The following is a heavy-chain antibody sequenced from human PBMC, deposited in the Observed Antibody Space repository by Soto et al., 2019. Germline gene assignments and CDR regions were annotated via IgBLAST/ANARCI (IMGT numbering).Heavy chain of an antibody. CDR3: ARGGLDRGGNNWFDP. CDR2: INHSGST. D-gene: IGHD1-1*01. CDR1: GGSFSGYY. J-gene: IGHJ5*02. V-gene: IGHV4-34*01. Sequence: PSETLSLTCAVYGGSFSGYYWSWIRQPPGKGLEWIGEINHSGSTNYNPSLKSRVTISVDTSKNQFSLKLSSVTAADTAVYYCARGGLDRGGNNWFDPWGQGTLVTVSS.